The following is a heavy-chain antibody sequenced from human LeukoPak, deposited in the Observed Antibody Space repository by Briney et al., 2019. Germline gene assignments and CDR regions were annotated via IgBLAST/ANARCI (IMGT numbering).Heavy chain of an antibody. V-gene: IGHV4-61*05. J-gene: IGHJ4*02. Sequence: PSETLSLTCTVSGDSISISSYYWSWIRQPPEKELEWIGYIYNTETTNYSPSLKSRVTISVDTSKNQISLKLSSVTAADTAVYYCARHEGSTGWYKYWGQGTLVTVSS. CDR3: ARHEGSTGWYKY. D-gene: IGHD6-19*01. CDR1: GDSISISSYY. CDR2: IYNTETT.